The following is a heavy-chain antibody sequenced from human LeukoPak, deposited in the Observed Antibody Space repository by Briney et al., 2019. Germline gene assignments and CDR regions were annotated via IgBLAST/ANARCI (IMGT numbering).Heavy chain of an antibody. D-gene: IGHD3-22*01. CDR1: GGSISSYY. CDR2: IYTSGIT. Sequence: SETLSLTCTVSGGSISSYYWTWVRQPAGKGLEWIGRIYTSGITNYNPSLKSRVTMSVDTSKNQFSPKLSSVTAADTAVYYCARDVHYDSSGYYRDYWGQGTLVTVSS. CDR3: ARDVHYDSSGYYRDY. V-gene: IGHV4-4*07. J-gene: IGHJ4*02.